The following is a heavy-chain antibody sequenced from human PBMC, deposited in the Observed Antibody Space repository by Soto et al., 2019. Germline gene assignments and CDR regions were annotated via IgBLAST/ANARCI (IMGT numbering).Heavy chain of an antibody. V-gene: IGHV4-31*03. CDR2: IYYSGST. Sequence: QVQLQESGPGLVKPSQTLSLTCTVSGGSISSGGYYWSWIRQHPGKGLEWIGYIYYSGSTYYNPSLKSRVTISVDTSKNQLSLKLSSVTAADTAVYYCARDSRITGTTHYYYYYGMDVWGQGTTVTVSS. CDR3: ARDSRITGTTHYYYYYGMDV. CDR1: GGSISSGGYY. D-gene: IGHD1-7*01. J-gene: IGHJ6*02.